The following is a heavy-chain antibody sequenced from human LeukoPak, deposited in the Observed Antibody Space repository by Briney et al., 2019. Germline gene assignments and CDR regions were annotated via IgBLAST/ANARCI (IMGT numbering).Heavy chain of an antibody. CDR1: GYTFTSYG. CDR2: INPSGGST. V-gene: IGHV1-46*01. Sequence: ASVKVSCKASGYTFTSYGISWVRQAPGQGLEWMGIINPSGGSTSYAQKFQGRVTMTRDMSTSTVYMELSSLRSEDTAVYYCARDLGGYHFDYWGQGTLVTVSS. D-gene: IGHD1-26*01. CDR3: ARDLGGYHFDY. J-gene: IGHJ4*02.